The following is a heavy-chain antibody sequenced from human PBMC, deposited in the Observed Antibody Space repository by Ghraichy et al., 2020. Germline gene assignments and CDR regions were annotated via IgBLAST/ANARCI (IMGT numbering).Heavy chain of an antibody. CDR2: IIPNTGGT. CDR3: ARGGDAVGY. V-gene: IGHV1-2*06. CDR1: GYTFTGYN. Sequence: ASVKVPCKASGYTFTGYNIHWVRQAPGQGLEWMGRIIPNTGGTNYAQRFQGRVTMTRDTSINTAYMELNSLRSDDTAVYYCARGGDAVGYWGQGTLVTVSS. D-gene: IGHD4-23*01. J-gene: IGHJ4*02.